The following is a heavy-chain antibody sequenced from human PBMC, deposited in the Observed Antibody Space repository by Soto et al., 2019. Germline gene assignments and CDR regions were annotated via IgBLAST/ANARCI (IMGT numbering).Heavy chain of an antibody. CDR3: ARGGLFCNSPSCTHNCYCMDV. CDR2: LNPNSGNR. V-gene: IGHV1-8*01. Sequence: QLQLVQSGAEVKKPGASVKVSCKASGYTFTSYDINWLRQATGQGLEWMGWLNPNSGNRGHAQKFPGRVTMTSDNSTNTAYMELSSLKSDDTHVYYCARGGLFCNSPSCTHNCYCMDVWGKGTTVAVSS. D-gene: IGHD3-9*01. CDR1: GYTFTSYD. J-gene: IGHJ6*03.